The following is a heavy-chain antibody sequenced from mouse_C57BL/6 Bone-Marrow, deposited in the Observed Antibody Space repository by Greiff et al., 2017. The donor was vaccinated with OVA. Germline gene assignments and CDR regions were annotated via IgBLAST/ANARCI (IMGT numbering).Heavy chain of an antibody. CDR2: IDPENGDT. V-gene: IGHV14-4*01. CDR1: GFNIKDDY. CDR3: LIYYDYDDAMDY. J-gene: IGHJ4*01. D-gene: IGHD2-4*01. Sequence: VQLQQPGAELVRPGASVKLSCTASGFNIKDDYMHWVKQRPEQGLEWIGWIDPENGDTEYASKFQGKATITADTSSNTAYLQLSSLTSEDTAVYYCLIYYDYDDAMDYWGQGTSVTVSS.